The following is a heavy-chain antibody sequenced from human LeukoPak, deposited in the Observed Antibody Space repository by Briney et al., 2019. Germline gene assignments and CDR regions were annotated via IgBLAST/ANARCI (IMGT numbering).Heavy chain of an antibody. J-gene: IGHJ4*02. CDR3: ARDGRRIAAAAYYFDY. V-gene: IGHV1-8*03. CDR1: GYTFTSYD. CDR2: MNPNSGNT. Sequence: ASVKVSCKASGYTFTSYDINWVRQATGQGLEWMGWMNPNSGNTGYAQKFQGRVTITRNTSISTAYMELSSLRSEDTAVYYCARDGRRIAAAAYYFDYWGQGTLVTASS. D-gene: IGHD6-13*01.